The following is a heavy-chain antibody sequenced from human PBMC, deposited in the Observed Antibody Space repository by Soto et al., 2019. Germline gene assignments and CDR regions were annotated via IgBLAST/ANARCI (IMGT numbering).Heavy chain of an antibody. J-gene: IGHJ5*01. CDR3: AIAAVSYNGKWDGFAS. CDR1: RFIFSDYA. D-gene: IGHD1-26*01. CDR2: IGGGDTDR. V-gene: IGHV3-23*01. Sequence: DVQLLESGGGLVQPGGSLTLSCAASRFIFSDYAMNWVRQAPGKGLEWVSSIGGGDTDRYYADSVKGRFIVSRDNSKNTMNVQMIGLSDDDRAVHYGAIAAVSYNGKWDGFASWGQGTLVTVSS.